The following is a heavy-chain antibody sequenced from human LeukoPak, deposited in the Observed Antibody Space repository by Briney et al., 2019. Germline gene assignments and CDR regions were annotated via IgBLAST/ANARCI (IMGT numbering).Heavy chain of an antibody. Sequence: PSETLSLTCTVSGGSISSYYWSWIRQPPGKRLEWIGYIYYSGSTNYNPSLKSRVTISVDTSKNQFSLKLSSVTAADTAVYYCARGKPYSSSYPYYYYMDVWGKGTTVTVSS. CDR2: IYYSGST. CDR1: GGSISSYY. J-gene: IGHJ6*03. D-gene: IGHD6-6*01. CDR3: ARGKPYSSSYPYYYYMDV. V-gene: IGHV4-59*01.